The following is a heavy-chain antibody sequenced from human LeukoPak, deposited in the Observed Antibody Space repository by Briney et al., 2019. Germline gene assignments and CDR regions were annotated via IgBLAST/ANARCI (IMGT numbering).Heavy chain of an antibody. CDR3: AKVFAVEYFYYMDV. CDR2: IGASSATI. J-gene: IGHJ6*03. CDR1: GFSFSSYS. D-gene: IGHD3-3*01. Sequence: GGSLRLSCAASGFSFSSYSMNWVRQAPGKGLEWISYIGASSATIYYADSVQGRFTISRDNAKNSLYLQMDTLRAEDTAVYYCAKVFAVEYFYYMDVRGNGATVIVSS. V-gene: IGHV3-48*04.